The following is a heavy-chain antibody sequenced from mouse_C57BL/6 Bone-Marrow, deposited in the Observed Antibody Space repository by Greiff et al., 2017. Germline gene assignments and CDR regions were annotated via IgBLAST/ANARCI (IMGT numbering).Heavy chain of an antibody. V-gene: IGHV1-26*01. CDR1: GYTFTDYY. D-gene: IGHD4-1*01. CDR3: GRCELGPYY. CDR2: INPNNGGT. Sequence: EVQLQQSGPELVKPGASVKISCKASGYTFTDYYMNWVKQSHGKSLEWIGDINPNNGGTSYNQKFKGKATLTVDKSSSTAYMELRSLTSEDTAVXYCGRCELGPYYGGQGTTLTVSS. J-gene: IGHJ2*01.